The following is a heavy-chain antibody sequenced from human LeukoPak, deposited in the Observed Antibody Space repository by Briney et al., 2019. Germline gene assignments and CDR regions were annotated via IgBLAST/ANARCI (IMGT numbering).Heavy chain of an antibody. Sequence: PSETLSLTCAVSGGSISSSNWWSWVRQPPGKGLEWIGQIYHSGSTNYNPSLKSQVTISVDKSKNQFSLKLSSVTAADTAVYYCARETSGYSYGTVDYWGQGTLVTVSS. J-gene: IGHJ4*02. CDR2: IYHSGST. CDR1: GGSISSSNW. CDR3: ARETSGYSYGTVDY. V-gene: IGHV4-4*02. D-gene: IGHD5-18*01.